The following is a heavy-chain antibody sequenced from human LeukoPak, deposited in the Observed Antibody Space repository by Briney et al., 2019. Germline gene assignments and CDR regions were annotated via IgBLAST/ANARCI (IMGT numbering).Heavy chain of an antibody. J-gene: IGHJ2*01. CDR3: ARDPAPGYCSSTSCWLDWYFDL. V-gene: IGHV1-18*01. Sequence: ASVKVSCKASGYTFTSYGISWVRQAPGQGLEWMGWISAYNGNTNYAQKLQGRVTMTTDTSTSTAYMELRSLRSDDTAAYYCARDPAPGYCSSTSCWLDWYFDLWGRGTLVTVSS. D-gene: IGHD2-2*01. CDR2: ISAYNGNT. CDR1: GYTFTSYG.